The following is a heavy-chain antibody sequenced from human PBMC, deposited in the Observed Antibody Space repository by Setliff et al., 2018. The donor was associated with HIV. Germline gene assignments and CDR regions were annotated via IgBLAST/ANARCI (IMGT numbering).Heavy chain of an antibody. CDR2: IIPMYGVT. J-gene: IGHJ6*02. V-gene: IGHV1-69*10. CDR1: GYTFSDYD. Sequence: GASVKVSCKASGYTFSDYDVAWVRQAPGQGPEWMGGIIPMYGVTNYAQKFQGRVTITADKSTSTAYMELSSLRSEDTAVYYCARPQWELGVDYYGMDVWGQGTTVTVSS. CDR3: ARPQWELGVDYYGMDV. D-gene: IGHD1-26*01.